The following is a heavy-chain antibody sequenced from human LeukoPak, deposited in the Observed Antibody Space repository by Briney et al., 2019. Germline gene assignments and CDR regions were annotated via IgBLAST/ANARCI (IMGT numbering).Heavy chain of an antibody. CDR1: GFTFSFYW. CDR2: IKQDGSEK. V-gene: IGHV3-7*01. D-gene: IGHD5-24*01. J-gene: IGHJ4*02. CDR3: ASREY. Sequence: GGSLRLSCAASGFTFSFYWMNWVPQAPGKGLEWVANIKQDGSEKYYVDSVKGRFTISRDNAKNSLYLQMNSLRAEDTAVYYCASREYWGQGTLVTVSS.